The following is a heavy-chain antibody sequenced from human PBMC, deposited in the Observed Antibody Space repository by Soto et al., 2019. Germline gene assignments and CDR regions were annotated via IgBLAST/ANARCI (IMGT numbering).Heavy chain of an antibody. D-gene: IGHD3-10*01. CDR3: ATKSSGEDYYYYYYMDV. V-gene: IGHV3-23*01. Sequence: GGSLRLSCAASGFTFSSYAMSWVRQAPGKGLEWVSAISGSGGSTYYADSVKGRFTISRDNSKNTLYLQMNSLRAEDTAVYYCATKSSGEDYYYYYYMDVWGKGTTVTVSS. CDR2: ISGSGGST. J-gene: IGHJ6*03. CDR1: GFTFSSYA.